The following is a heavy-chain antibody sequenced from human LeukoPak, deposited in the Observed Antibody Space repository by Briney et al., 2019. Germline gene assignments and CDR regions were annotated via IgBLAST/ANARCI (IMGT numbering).Heavy chain of an antibody. D-gene: IGHD5-12*01. CDR2: ISAYNGNT. V-gene: IGHV1-18*01. CDR1: GYTFTSYG. CDR3: ARNPQRGYSGYDVYYYYYMDV. Sequence: ASVKVSCKASGYTFTSYGISWVRQAPGQGLEWMGWISAYNGNTNYAQELQGRVTMTTDTSTSTAYMELRSLRSDDTAVYYCARNPQRGYSGYDVYYYYYMDVWGKGTTVTVSS. J-gene: IGHJ6*03.